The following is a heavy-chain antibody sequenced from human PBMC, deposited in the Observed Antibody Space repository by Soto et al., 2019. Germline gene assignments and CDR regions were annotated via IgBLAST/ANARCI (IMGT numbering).Heavy chain of an antibody. CDR1: GLTISSASYY. D-gene: IGHD6-25*01. CDR2: IYYNGST. CDR3: ARYRTSGAWSKFDY. J-gene: IGHJ4*02. V-gene: IGHV4-31*03. Sequence: QVLLQESGPRLMKPSQTLSLTCSVSGLTISSASYYWSWIRQHPGKGLEWVGNIYYNGSTYYSPSLKSRVTLWLDTSKNQFSLRLTSVSAADTAVYYWARYRTSGAWSKFDYWGRGTLVTVSS.